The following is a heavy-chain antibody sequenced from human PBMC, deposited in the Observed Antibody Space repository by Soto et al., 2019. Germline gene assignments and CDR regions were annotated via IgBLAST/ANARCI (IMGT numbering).Heavy chain of an antibody. Sequence: DSVKVSCKASGYTFTSYAMHWVRQAPGQRLEWMGWINAGNGSTYYANSVKGRFTISRDNSKNTLYLQMGSLRAEDMAVYYCARGVVVVTATYGMDVWGQGTTVTVSS. D-gene: IGHD2-15*01. CDR3: ARGVVVVTATYGMDV. J-gene: IGHJ6*02. CDR1: GYTFTSYA. V-gene: IGHV1-3*03. CDR2: INAGNGST.